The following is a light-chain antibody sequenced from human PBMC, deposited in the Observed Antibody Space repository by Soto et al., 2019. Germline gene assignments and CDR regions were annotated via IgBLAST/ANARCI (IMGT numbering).Light chain of an antibody. CDR1: QDINNY. Sequence: DIQMTQSPSSLSASVGDRVTITCQASQDINNYLNWYQQKPGKAPKLLIYYASNLETGVPSRFSGSGSGTDFTFTISSLQPEDIAVYYCQQRSTPLTFGGGTKVEIK. J-gene: IGKJ4*01. CDR3: QQRSTPLT. V-gene: IGKV1-33*01. CDR2: YAS.